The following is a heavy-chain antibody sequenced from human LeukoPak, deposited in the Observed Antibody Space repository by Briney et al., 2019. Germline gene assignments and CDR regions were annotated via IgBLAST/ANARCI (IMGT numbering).Heavy chain of an antibody. J-gene: IGHJ4*02. Sequence: PGGSLRLSCAASGFTFSSYSMNWVRQAPGKGLEWVSSISSSSSYIYHADSVKGRFTISRDNAKNSLYLQMNSLRAEDTAVYYCASPLLDCANGVCPSTVWGQGTLVTVSS. D-gene: IGHD2-8*01. CDR3: ASPLLDCANGVCPSTV. CDR2: ISSSSSYI. CDR1: GFTFSSYS. V-gene: IGHV3-21*01.